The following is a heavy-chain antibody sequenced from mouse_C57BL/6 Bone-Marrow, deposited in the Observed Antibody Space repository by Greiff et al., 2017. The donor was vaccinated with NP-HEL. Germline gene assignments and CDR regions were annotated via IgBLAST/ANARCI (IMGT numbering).Heavy chain of an antibody. D-gene: IGHD1-1*01. CDR2: INPSNGGT. CDR1: GYTFTSYW. CDR3: ERDYYGSSYVPFDY. V-gene: IGHV1-53*01. Sequence: QVQLQQPGTELVKPGASVKLSCKASGYTFTSYWMHWVKQRPGPGLEWIGNINPSNGGTNYNEQFQSKATLTVDTSSSPAYMQLSSRTSEDSAVYYCERDYYGSSYVPFDYWGQGTTLTVSS. J-gene: IGHJ2*01.